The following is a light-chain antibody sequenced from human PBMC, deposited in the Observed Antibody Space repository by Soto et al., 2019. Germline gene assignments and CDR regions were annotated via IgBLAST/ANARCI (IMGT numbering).Light chain of an antibody. CDR3: QQRNNWPPWT. J-gene: IGKJ1*01. CDR2: DAS. CDR1: QSINNY. Sequence: EIVLTQSPATLSLSPGERATLSCRASQSINNYLAWYQQRPGQAPRLLIYDASNRATGIPARFSGSGSGTDFTLTISSLEPEDFAVYYCQQRNNWPPWTFGRGTKVEIK. V-gene: IGKV3-11*01.